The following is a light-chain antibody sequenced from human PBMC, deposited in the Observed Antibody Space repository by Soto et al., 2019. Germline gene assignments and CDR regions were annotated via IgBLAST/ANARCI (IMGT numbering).Light chain of an antibody. CDR3: QQSYSTPST. CDR2: AAS. J-gene: IGKJ1*01. V-gene: IGKV1-39*01. CDR1: QSISNY. Sequence: DIQMNQSPSSLSASVGDRVTITCRASQSISNYLNWYQQKPGKAPKLLIYAASSLQSGVPSRFSGSGSGTDFTLTISSLQPEDFATYYCQQSYSTPSTFGQGTKVEIK.